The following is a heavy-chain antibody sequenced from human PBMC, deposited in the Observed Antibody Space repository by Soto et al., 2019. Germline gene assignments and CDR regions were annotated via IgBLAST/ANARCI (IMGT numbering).Heavy chain of an antibody. V-gene: IGHV3-30*03. D-gene: IGHD2-15*01. CDR1: GFTFSSYG. CDR3: ATDGRRMQTDY. CDR2: ISYDGSSK. Sequence: QVQLVESGGGVVQPGTSLRLSCAASGFTFSSYGMHGGRTAPGKGLVWVTVISYDGSSKYYADSVKGRVTISRDNSKNTLYLQMNSLTTEATAIYYRATDGRRMQTDYWGQGTLVTVSS. J-gene: IGHJ4*02.